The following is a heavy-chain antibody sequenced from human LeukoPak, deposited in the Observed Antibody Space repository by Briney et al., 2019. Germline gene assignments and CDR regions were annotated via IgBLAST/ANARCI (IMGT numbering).Heavy chain of an antibody. J-gene: IGHJ4*02. CDR2: IYYSGST. V-gene: IGHV4-59*01. Sequence: PETLSLTCTVSGGSISSYYWSWIRQPPGKGLEWIGYIYYSGSTNYNPSLKSRVTISVDTSKNQFSLKLSSVTAADTAVYYCARAGLGYCSSTSCYYFDYWGQGTLVTVSS. CDR1: GGSISSYY. D-gene: IGHD2-2*01. CDR3: ARAGLGYCSSTSCYYFDY.